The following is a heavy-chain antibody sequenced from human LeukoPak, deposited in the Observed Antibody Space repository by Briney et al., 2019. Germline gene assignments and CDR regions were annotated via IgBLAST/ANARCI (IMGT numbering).Heavy chain of an antibody. Sequence: ASVKDSCQSSVYIFTDRYLYAPRPTRGEGLAWMGWNNPTTCDTYSAQNFQGRVTMTRDRSINTGYMELTRLTSGDTGVYFWARGYFGMDVWGQGTTVIVSS. CDR1: VYIFTDRY. CDR2: NNPTTCDT. J-gene: IGHJ6*02. CDR3: ARGYFGMDV. V-gene: IGHV1-2*02.